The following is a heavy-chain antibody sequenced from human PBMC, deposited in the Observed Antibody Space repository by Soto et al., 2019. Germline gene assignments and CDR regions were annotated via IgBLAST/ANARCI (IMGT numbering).Heavy chain of an antibody. CDR2: ISSSGSII. D-gene: IGHD3-22*01. Sequence: QVQLVESGGGLVKPGGSLRLSCAASGFTFSDYYMSWLRQAPGKGLEWVSYISSSGSIIYYADSVKGRFTISRDNAKNLLYLQMNTLRAEDTAVYYCAREQGYYDSSGYFDFWGQGTLVTFSS. CDR1: GFTFSDYY. CDR3: AREQGYYDSSGYFDF. J-gene: IGHJ4*02. V-gene: IGHV3-11*01.